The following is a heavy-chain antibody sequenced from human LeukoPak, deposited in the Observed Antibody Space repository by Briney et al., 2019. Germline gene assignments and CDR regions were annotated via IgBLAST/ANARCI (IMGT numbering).Heavy chain of an antibody. Sequence: SVKVSCKASGGTFISYAISWVRQAPGQGLEWMGGIIPIFGTANYAQKFQGRVTITADESTSTAYMELSSLRSEDTAVYYCAISTYYYDSSGYYEVDYFDYWGQGTLVTVSS. V-gene: IGHV1-69*13. CDR1: GGTFISYA. CDR3: AISTYYYDSSGYYEVDYFDY. J-gene: IGHJ4*02. CDR2: IIPIFGTA. D-gene: IGHD3-22*01.